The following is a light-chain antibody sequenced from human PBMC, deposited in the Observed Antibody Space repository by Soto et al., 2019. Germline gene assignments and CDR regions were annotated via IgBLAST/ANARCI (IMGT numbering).Light chain of an antibody. CDR1: QSINNW. CDR2: DAS. V-gene: IGKV1-5*01. Sequence: DIQMTQSPSTLSASVGDRVTITCRASQSINNWLAWYQLKPGKAPTLLIYDASTLQSGVPSSFSGSGAGTEFTLTTISLQPDVVATYYCQRYATVYPTFGPGTKVGSK. CDR3: QRYATVYPT. J-gene: IGKJ1*01.